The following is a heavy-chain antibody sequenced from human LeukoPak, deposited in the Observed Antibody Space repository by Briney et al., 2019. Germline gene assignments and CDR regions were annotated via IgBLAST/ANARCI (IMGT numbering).Heavy chain of an antibody. D-gene: IGHD2-15*01. CDR3: ARAGGYCSGGSCYIPFDY. Sequence: PSETLSLTCAVSGGSISSGSYSWSWIRQPPGKGLEWIGYIYHSGSTYYNPSLKSRVTISVDRSKNQFSLKLSSVTAADTAVYYCARAGGYCSGGSCYIPFDYWGQGTLVTVSS. CDR2: IYHSGST. CDR1: GGSISSGSYS. J-gene: IGHJ4*02. V-gene: IGHV4-30-2*01.